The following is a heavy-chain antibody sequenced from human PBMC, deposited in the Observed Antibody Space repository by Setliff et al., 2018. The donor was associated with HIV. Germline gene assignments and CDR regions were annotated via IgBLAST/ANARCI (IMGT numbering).Heavy chain of an antibody. J-gene: IGHJ5*02. Sequence: PSETMSLTCTVSGGSISSSRFYWGWIRQPPGKGLEWIGSIYYSGNTYYNPSLKSRVSISVDTSKNQFSLKLSSLTAADTAVYYCARQYDFWSGYNGFDPWGQGTLVTVSS. CDR1: GGSISSSRFY. CDR2: IYYSGNT. V-gene: IGHV4-39*01. CDR3: ARQYDFWSGYNGFDP. D-gene: IGHD3-3*01.